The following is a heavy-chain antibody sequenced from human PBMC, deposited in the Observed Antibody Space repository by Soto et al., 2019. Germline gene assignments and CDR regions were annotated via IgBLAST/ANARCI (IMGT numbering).Heavy chain of an antibody. CDR1: GVSVSTSSYY. CDR2: IYYSGST. D-gene: IGHD3-22*01. Sequence: SETLSLTCIVSGVSVSTSSYYWSWIRQPPGKGLEWIGYIYYSGSTNYNPSLKSRVTMSVDTSENQFSLKLRSVTAEDTDVYYCARDYYDSSGYTLFDYWGQGTLVTVS. CDR3: ARDYYDSSGYTLFDY. J-gene: IGHJ4*02. V-gene: IGHV4-61*01.